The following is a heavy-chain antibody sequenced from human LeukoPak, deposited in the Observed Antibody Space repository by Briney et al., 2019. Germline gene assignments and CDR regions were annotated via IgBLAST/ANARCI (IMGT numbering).Heavy chain of an antibody. J-gene: IGHJ4*02. CDR1: GYTFTGHH. CDR2: INANNGVA. D-gene: IGHD4-17*01. CDR3: ARVHPDYVDYYFDY. Sequence: ASVKGSCKTSGYTFTGHHIHWGRQAPGQGLEWIGGINANNGVADYAQKFQGRVTMTRDTSISTTYMELSRLRSDDTAVYYCARVHPDYVDYYFDYWGQGTLVTVSS. V-gene: IGHV1-2*02.